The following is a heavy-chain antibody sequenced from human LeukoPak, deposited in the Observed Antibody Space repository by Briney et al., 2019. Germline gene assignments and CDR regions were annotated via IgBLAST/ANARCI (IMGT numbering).Heavy chain of an antibody. D-gene: IGHD3-10*01. CDR2: INASNGNT. CDR3: ARERDYGSRFDP. J-gene: IGHJ5*02. Sequence: ASVKVSCKASGYTFTSYAMHWVRQAPGQRLEWMGWINASNGNTKYSQKFQGRVTITRDTSASTAYMELSSLRSEDTAVYYCARERDYGSRFDPWGQGTLVTVSS. V-gene: IGHV1-3*01. CDR1: GYTFTSYA.